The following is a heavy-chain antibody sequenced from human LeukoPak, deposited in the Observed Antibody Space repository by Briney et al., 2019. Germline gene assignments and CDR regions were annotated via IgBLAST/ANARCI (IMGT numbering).Heavy chain of an antibody. D-gene: IGHD3-22*01. CDR2: IKQDGSEK. J-gene: IGHJ4*02. CDR3: ARFYYDSSPDRDY. CDR1: GFTFSSYW. Sequence: GGSLRLSCAASGFTFSSYWMSWVRQAPGKGLEWVANIKQDGSEKYYVDSVKGRFTISRDNAKNSLYLQMNSLRAEDTAVYYCARFYYDSSPDRDYWGRGTLVTVSS. V-gene: IGHV3-7*01.